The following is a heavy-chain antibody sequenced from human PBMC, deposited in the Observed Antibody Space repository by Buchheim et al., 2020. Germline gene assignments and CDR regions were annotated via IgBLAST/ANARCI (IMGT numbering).Heavy chain of an antibody. Sequence: QVQLVESGGGVVQPGRSLRLSCAASGLTFSRYGMHWVRQAPGKGLEWVAVISPDGSDEYYADSVKGRFTISRDNSKNTLYLQMNILRAEDTAVYYCAKAAYYNFWSGYNLGDYWGQGTL. CDR1: GLTFSRYG. CDR3: AKAAYYNFWSGYNLGDY. D-gene: IGHD3-3*01. CDR2: ISPDGSDE. J-gene: IGHJ4*02. V-gene: IGHV3-30*18.